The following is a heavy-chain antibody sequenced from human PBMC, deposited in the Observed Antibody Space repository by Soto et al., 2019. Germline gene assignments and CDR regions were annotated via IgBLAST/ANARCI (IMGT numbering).Heavy chain of an antibody. J-gene: IGHJ4*02. CDR1: GGSISTSGYY. D-gene: IGHD2-21*02. Sequence: KPSETLSLTCSVSGGSISTSGYYWSWIRQHPGKGLEWIGYIYSSGSAYYNPSLESRVTISMDSSKNQFSLKLTSVTAADTAVYYCARVPTQVTQEYFFDYWGQGTQVTVSS. V-gene: IGHV4-31*03. CDR2: IYSSGSA. CDR3: ARVPTQVTQEYFFDY.